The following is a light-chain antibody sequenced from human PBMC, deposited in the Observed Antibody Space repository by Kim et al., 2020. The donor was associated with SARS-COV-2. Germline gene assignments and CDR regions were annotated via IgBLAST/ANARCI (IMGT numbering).Light chain of an antibody. CDR1: QSVSSY. Sequence: CPGERATLACRASQSVSSYLAWYQQKPGQAPRLLIYDASNRATGIPARVSGSGSGTDFTLTSSSLEPEDFAVYYCQQRSNWPPLTFGGGTKVDIK. J-gene: IGKJ4*01. V-gene: IGKV3-11*01. CDR3: QQRSNWPPLT. CDR2: DAS.